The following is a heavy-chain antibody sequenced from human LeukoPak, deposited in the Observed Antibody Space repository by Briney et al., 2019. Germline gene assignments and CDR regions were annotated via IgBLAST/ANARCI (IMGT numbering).Heavy chain of an antibody. D-gene: IGHD5-18*01. Sequence: SETLSLTCTVSGGSLSSYYWSWIRQPPGKGLEWIGYIYYSGSTNYNPSLKSRVTISVDTSKNQFSLKLSSVTAADTAVYYCALIVKDTAMVTGEFYFDYWGQGTLVTVSS. J-gene: IGHJ4*02. V-gene: IGHV4-59*08. CDR1: GGSLSSYY. CDR2: IYYSGST. CDR3: ALIVKDTAMVTGEFYFDY.